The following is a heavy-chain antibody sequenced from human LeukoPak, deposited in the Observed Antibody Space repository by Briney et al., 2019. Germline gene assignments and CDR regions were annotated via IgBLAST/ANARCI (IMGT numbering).Heavy chain of an antibody. D-gene: IGHD6-6*01. CDR2: INHGGST. J-gene: IGHJ3*02. CDR1: GGSFSGFY. Sequence: SETLSLTCAVYGGSFSGFYWAWIRQPPGKGLEFIGEINHGGSTNYNPSLKSRVTISIDTSTNQFSLKLNSVAAADTAVYYCASAKGSYSSSRRAFDIWGQGTMVTVSS. CDR3: ASAKGSYSSSRRAFDI. V-gene: IGHV4-34*01.